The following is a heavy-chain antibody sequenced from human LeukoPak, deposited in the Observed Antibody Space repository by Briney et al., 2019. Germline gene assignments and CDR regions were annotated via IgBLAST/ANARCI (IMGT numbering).Heavy chain of an antibody. J-gene: IGHJ4*02. D-gene: IGHD3-9*01. CDR1: GYSFTGHY. CDR3: ARGLSHDILTGYDY. Sequence: ASVKVSCKASGYSFTGHYVHWVRQAPGQGLEWVGWMNTNSGGTDYALKFQGRVTMTRYTSITTAYMDMSGLTSDDTAIYYCARGLSHDILTGYDYWGQGTLVTVSS. V-gene: IGHV1-2*02. CDR2: MNTNSGGT.